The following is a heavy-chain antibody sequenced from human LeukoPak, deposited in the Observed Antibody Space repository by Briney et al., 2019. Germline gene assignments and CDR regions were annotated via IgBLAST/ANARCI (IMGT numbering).Heavy chain of an antibody. V-gene: IGHV4-39*07. Sequence: PSETLSLTCTVSGGFISSRSYYWGWIRQPPGKGLEWIGSIYYSGSTYYNPSLKSRVTISVDTSKNQFSLKLSSVTAADTAVYYCARNTFYYYDSSGSFDAFDIWGQGTMVTVSS. J-gene: IGHJ3*02. CDR1: GGFISSRSYY. CDR2: IYYSGST. D-gene: IGHD3-22*01. CDR3: ARNTFYYYDSSGSFDAFDI.